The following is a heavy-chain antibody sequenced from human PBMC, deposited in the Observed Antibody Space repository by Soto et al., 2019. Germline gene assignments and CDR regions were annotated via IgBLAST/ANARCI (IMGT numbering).Heavy chain of an antibody. CDR2: ICNSGTT. J-gene: IGHJ4*02. CDR1: GGSIRSYC. Sequence: SETLSLTCTVSGGSIRSYCWTWIRQPPGEGLEWIGCICNSGTTNYNPSLKSRVAISIDSQKSQFSLQLSSVTVADTAFYYCARQVAADPEDKKYSSGWHDYWGQGTLVTVSS. CDR3: ARQVAADPEDKKYSSGWHDY. V-gene: IGHV4-59*08. D-gene: IGHD6-19*01.